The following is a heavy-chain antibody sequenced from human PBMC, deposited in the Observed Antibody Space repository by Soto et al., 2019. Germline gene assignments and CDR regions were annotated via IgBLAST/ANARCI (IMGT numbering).Heavy chain of an antibody. Sequence: GESLKISCKGSGYSFTSYWIGWVRQMPGKGLEWMGIIYPGDSDTRYSPSFQGQVTISADKSISTAYLQWSSLKASDTAMYYCARQLVLGYSYGYTPGAFDYWGQGTLVTVSS. CDR1: GYSFTSYW. V-gene: IGHV5-51*01. J-gene: IGHJ4*02. D-gene: IGHD5-18*01. CDR2: IYPGDSDT. CDR3: ARQLVLGYSYGYTPGAFDY.